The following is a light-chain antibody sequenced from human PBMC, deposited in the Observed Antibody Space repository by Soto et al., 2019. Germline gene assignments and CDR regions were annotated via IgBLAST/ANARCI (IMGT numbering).Light chain of an antibody. CDR3: QQYDNYWT. CDR2: DAS. V-gene: IGKV1-5*01. J-gene: IGKJ1*01. Sequence: DIQMTQSPSTLSGNAGDRVTITFRASQSISSWLAWYQHTPGQAPKLLIYDASNLDSAVPSRFSGSGSGTEFSLTISNLPPDDFATYYCQQYDNYWTFGQGTKVDIK. CDR1: QSISSW.